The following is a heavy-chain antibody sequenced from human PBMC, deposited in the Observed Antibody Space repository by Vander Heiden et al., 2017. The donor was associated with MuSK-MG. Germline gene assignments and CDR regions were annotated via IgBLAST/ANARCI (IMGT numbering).Heavy chain of an antibody. CDR2: ISGSGGST. V-gene: IGHV3-23*01. Sequence: EVQLLESGGGLVQPGGSLRLSCAASGFTFSSYAMGWVRQAPGKGLEWVSAISGSGGSTYYADSVKGRFTISRDNSKNTLYLQMNSLRAEDTAVYDCAKDEGSGYYDYYYYMDVWGKGTTVTVSS. J-gene: IGHJ6*03. D-gene: IGHD2-15*01. CDR3: AKDEGSGYYDYYYYMDV. CDR1: GFTFSSYA.